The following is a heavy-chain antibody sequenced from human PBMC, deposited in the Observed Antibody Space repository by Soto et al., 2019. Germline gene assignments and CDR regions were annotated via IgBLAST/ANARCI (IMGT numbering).Heavy chain of an antibody. J-gene: IGHJ4*02. D-gene: IGHD4-17*01. V-gene: IGHV1-69*02. CDR3: ARSTTVTTISNFDY. CDR2: IIPILGIA. CDR1: GGTFSSYT. Sequence: QVQLVQSGAEVQKPGSSVKVSCKASGGTFSSYTISWVRQAPGQGLEWMGRIIPILGIANYAQKFQGRVTITADKSTRTAYMELSSLRSEDTAVYYCARSTTVTTISNFDYWGQGTLVTVSS.